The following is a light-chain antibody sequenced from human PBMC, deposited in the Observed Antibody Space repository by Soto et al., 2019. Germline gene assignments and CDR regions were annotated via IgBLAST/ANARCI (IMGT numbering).Light chain of an antibody. CDR2: VAS. CDR1: QTVSSSF. Sequence: EIVLTQSPGTLSLSPGERATLSCRASQTVSSSFLAWYQQKPGQAPRLLIDVASSRATGIPDRFSGRGSGTDFTLTMSRLEPEDFAVYYCQQYGSSPWTFGQGTKVELK. J-gene: IGKJ1*01. V-gene: IGKV3-20*01. CDR3: QQYGSSPWT.